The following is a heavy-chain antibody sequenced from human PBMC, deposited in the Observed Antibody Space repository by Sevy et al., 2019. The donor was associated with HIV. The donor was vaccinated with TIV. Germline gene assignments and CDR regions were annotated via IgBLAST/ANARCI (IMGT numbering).Heavy chain of an antibody. CDR2: ISYDGINK. D-gene: IGHD1-1*01. Sequence: GGSLRLSCATSGFTFSSYSMHWVRQAPGKGLEWVATISYDGINKHYADSVKGRFTISRDNFKNSLSLQMNCLRAEDTAVYFCALERLSSDVAEYFQNWGQGALVTVSS. CDR1: GFTFSSYS. J-gene: IGHJ1*01. CDR3: ALERLSSDVAEYFQN. V-gene: IGHV3-30-3*01.